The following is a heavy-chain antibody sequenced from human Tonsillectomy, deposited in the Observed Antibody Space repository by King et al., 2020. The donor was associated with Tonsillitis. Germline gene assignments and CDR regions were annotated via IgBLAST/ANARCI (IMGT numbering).Heavy chain of an antibody. D-gene: IGHD3-9*01. CDR3: ARGYYDILTGYLFDY. CDR2: IVTSGST. Sequence: QVQLQESGPGLVKPSQTLSLTCTVSGGSISSGSYFWSWIRQSAGKGLEWIGRIVTSGSTNCNPSLKSRVTISVATSTNQFSLKLTSVTAADTAVYYCARGYYDILTGYLFDYWGQGTQVTVSS. V-gene: IGHV4-61*02. J-gene: IGHJ4*02. CDR1: GGSISSGSYF.